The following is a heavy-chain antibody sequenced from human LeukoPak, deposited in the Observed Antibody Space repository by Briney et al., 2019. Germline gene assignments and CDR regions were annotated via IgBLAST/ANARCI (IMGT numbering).Heavy chain of an antibody. CDR2: ISDNAYNT. CDR1: GFTFSSYA. J-gene: IGHJ4*02. D-gene: IGHD4-17*01. CDR3: AKDRITETTEGY. Sequence: GGSLRLSCAASGFTFSSYAMSWVRQAPGKGLEWVSVISDNAYNTYYADSVKGRFTISRDNSMNTLYLLMNSLRAEDTAVYFCAKDRITETTEGYWGQGTLVTVSS. V-gene: IGHV3-23*01.